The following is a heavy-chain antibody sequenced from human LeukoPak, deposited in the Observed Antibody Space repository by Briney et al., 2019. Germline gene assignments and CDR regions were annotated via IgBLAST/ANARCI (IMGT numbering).Heavy chain of an antibody. Sequence: PGGSLRLSCAASGFTFSSYDMHWVRPATGKGLEWVSAIGTAGDTYYPGSVKGRFTISRENAKNSLYLQMNSLRAGDTAVYYCARAVAAAGNDWFDPWGQGTLVTVSS. CDR1: GFTFSSYD. CDR3: ARAVAAAGNDWFDP. V-gene: IGHV3-13*01. J-gene: IGHJ5*02. D-gene: IGHD6-13*01. CDR2: IGTAGDT.